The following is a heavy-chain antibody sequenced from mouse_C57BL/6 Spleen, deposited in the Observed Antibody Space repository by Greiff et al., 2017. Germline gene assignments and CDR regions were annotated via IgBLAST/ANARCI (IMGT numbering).Heavy chain of an antibody. J-gene: IGHJ2*01. Sequence: QVQLQQSGAELVRPGTSVKVSCKASGYAFTNYLIEWVKQRPGQGLEWIGVINPGSGGTNYNEKFKGKATLTADKSSSTAYMQLSSLTSEDSAVYFCARSSTTVVAPFDYWGQGTTLTVSS. CDR3: ARSSTTVVAPFDY. V-gene: IGHV1-54*01. CDR2: INPGSGGT. D-gene: IGHD1-1*01. CDR1: GYAFTNYL.